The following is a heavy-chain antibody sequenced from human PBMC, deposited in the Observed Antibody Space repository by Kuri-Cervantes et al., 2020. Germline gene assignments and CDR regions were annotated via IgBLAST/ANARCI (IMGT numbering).Heavy chain of an antibody. V-gene: IGHV1-69*05. CDR3: ARGLMNYYDSSPGGVY. CDR2: IIAIFGTA. Sequence: SVKVSCKASGYTFTSYYMHWVRQAPGQGLEWMGGIIAIFGTANYAQKFQGRVTITTDESTSTAYMELSSLRSEDTAVYYCARGLMNYYDSSPGGVYWGQGTLVTVSS. D-gene: IGHD3-22*01. J-gene: IGHJ4*02. CDR1: GYTFTSYY.